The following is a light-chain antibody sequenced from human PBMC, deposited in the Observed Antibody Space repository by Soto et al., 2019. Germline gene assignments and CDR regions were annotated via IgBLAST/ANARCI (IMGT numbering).Light chain of an antibody. CDR1: QAVSSA. CDR3: QHFKNYPLT. V-gene: IGKV1D-13*01. J-gene: IGKJ3*01. Sequence: ASQLTQSPSSLSASVGDRVTITCRASQAVSSAVAWYQQKPGKPPELLISDASRLESGVPSRFSGSGYGTDFTLTITSLQPEDSATYYCQHFKNYPLTFGPGTKVDVK. CDR2: DAS.